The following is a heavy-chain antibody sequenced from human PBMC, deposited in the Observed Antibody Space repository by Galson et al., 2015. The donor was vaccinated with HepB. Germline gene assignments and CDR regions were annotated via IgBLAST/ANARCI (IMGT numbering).Heavy chain of an antibody. J-gene: IGHJ4*02. CDR3: ARHESESKTYAADN. Sequence: ATLSLPCTVSGGSISSSSYYWGWLRQPPGKGLEWIGSFYYTGNTHYNPSLKSRVTISGDTSKNQFSLKLNSVTAADTAVYYCARHESESKTYAADNWGQGTLVTVSS. CDR2: FYYTGNT. CDR1: GGSISSSSYY. V-gene: IGHV4-39*01. D-gene: IGHD2-2*01.